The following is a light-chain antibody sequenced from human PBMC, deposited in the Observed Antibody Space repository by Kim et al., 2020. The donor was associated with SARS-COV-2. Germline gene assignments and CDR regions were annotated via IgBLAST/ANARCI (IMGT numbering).Light chain of an antibody. J-gene: IGLJ2*01. CDR2: KDS. CDR3: QSADSSGTYGV. CDR1: ALPNQY. Sequence: SYELTQPPSVSVSPGQTAGITCSGDALPNQYAYWYQQKPGQAPVLVIYKDSERPSGIPERFSGSSSGTTVTLTISGVQAEDEADYSCQSADSSGTYGVFG. V-gene: IGLV3-25*03.